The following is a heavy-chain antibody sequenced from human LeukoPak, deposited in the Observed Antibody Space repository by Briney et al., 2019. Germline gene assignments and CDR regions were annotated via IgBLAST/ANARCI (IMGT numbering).Heavy chain of an antibody. D-gene: IGHD4-17*01. J-gene: IGHJ4*02. V-gene: IGHV3-23*01. Sequence: GGSLRLSCAASGFTFISYAMSWVRQAPGKGLEWVSAISGSGGSTYYADSVKGRFTISRDNSKNTLYLQMNSLRAEDTAVYYCAKDYYFGDYGGFDYWGQGTLVTVSS. CDR1: GFTFISYA. CDR3: AKDYYFGDYGGFDY. CDR2: ISGSGGST.